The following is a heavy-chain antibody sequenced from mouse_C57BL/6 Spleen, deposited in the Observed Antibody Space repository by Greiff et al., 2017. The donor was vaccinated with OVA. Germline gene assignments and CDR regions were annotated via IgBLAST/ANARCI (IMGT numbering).Heavy chain of an antibody. D-gene: IGHD1-1*01. CDR2: IDPSDSET. CDR1: GYTFTSYW. J-gene: IGHJ3*01. CDR3: ARSATVVARGFAY. V-gene: IGHV1-52*01. Sequence: QVQLQQPGAELVRPGSSVKLSCKASGYTFTSYWMHWVKQRPIQGLEWIGNIDPSDSETHYNQKFKDKATLTVDKSSSTAYMQLSSLTSEDSAVYYCARSATVVARGFAYWGQGTLVTVSA.